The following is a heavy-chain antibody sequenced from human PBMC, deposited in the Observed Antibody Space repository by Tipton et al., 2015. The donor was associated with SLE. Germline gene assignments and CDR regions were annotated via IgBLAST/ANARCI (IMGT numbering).Heavy chain of an antibody. J-gene: IGHJ2*01. CDR2: IYYSGST. CDR3: ARDSSSSQDWYFYL. CDR1: GGSISSYY. D-gene: IGHD6-6*01. Sequence: TLSLTCTVSGGSISSYYWSWIRQPPGKGLEWIGYIYYSGSTNYNPSLKSRVTISVDTSKSQFSLKLSSVTAADTAVYYCARDSSSSQDWYFYLWGRGTLVTVSS. V-gene: IGHV4-59*01.